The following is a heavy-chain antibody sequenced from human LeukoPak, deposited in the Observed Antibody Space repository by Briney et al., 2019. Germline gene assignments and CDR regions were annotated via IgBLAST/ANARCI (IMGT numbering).Heavy chain of an antibody. Sequence: SETLSLACTVSGGSISSYYWSWIRQPPGKGLEWIGYIYYSGSTNYNPSLKSRVTISVDTSKNQFSLKLSSVTAADTAVYYCARYSSSWSPNWFDPWGQGTLVTVSS. J-gene: IGHJ5*02. V-gene: IGHV4-59*01. CDR2: IYYSGST. CDR3: ARYSSSWSPNWFDP. CDR1: GGSISSYY. D-gene: IGHD6-13*01.